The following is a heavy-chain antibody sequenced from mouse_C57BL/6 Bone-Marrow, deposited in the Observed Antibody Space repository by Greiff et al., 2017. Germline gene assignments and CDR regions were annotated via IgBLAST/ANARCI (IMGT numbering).Heavy chain of an antibody. J-gene: IGHJ1*03. CDR2: INPNNGGT. V-gene: IGHV1-22*01. CDR3: ARDGYYDWYFDV. D-gene: IGHD2-3*01. CDR1: GYTFTDYN. Sequence: EVQLQQSGPELVKPGASVKMSCKASGYTFTDYNMHWVKQSHGKSLEWIGYINPNNGGTSYNQKFKGKATLTVNKSSSTAYMELRSLTSEDSVVYYCARDGYYDWYFDVWGTGTTVTVSS.